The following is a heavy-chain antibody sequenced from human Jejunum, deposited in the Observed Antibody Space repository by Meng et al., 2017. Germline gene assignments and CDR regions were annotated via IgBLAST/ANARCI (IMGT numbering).Heavy chain of an antibody. D-gene: IGHD3-22*01. V-gene: IGHV3-74*01. CDR3: ARGGYSDSSGYSNGWFDP. Sequence: GESLKISCAASGFTFSIYWLHWVRQAPGKGLVWVSRINNDASSTTYADSVKGRFTISRDNAKNTLFLQMNSLRVEDTAVYYCARGGYSDSSGYSNGWFDPWGQGTLVTVSS. J-gene: IGHJ5*02. CDR1: GFTFSIYW. CDR2: INNDASST.